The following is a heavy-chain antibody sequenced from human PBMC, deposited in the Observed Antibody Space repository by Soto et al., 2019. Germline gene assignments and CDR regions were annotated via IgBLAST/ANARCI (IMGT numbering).Heavy chain of an antibody. D-gene: IGHD5-18*01. V-gene: IGHV3-48*03. J-gene: IGHJ5*02. Sequence: PGGSLRLSCAASGFTFSSYEMNWVRQAPGKGLEWVSYISSSGSTIYYADSVKGRFTISRDNAKNPLYLQMNSLRAEDTAVYYCARGRGGYSYEPVNWFDPWGQGTLVTVSS. CDR2: ISSSGSTI. CDR1: GFTFSSYE. CDR3: ARGRGGYSYEPVNWFDP.